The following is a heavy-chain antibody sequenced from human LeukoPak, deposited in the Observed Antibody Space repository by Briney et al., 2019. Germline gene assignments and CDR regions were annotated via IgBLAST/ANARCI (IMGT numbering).Heavy chain of an antibody. CDR2: IYTSGST. CDR1: GGSISSYH. D-gene: IGHD2-2*01. V-gene: IGHV4-4*07. CDR3: ARGEGLGYCSSTSCSPDHDAFDI. Sequence: SETLSLTCTVSGGSISSYHWRWIRQPAGKGVEWIRRIYTSGSTNYNPSLKSRVTISVGTSKNQFSLMLSSGTAADTAVYYCARGEGLGYCSSTSCSPDHDAFDIWGQGTMVTVSS. J-gene: IGHJ3*02.